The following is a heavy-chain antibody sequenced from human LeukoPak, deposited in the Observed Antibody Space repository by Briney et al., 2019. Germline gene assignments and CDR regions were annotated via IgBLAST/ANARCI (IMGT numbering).Heavy chain of an antibody. CDR2: INPNSGGT. J-gene: IGHJ4*02. Sequence: ASVKVSCKASGYTFTVYYMHWVRQAPGQGLEWMGRINPNSGGTNYAQKFQGRVTMTRDTSISTAYMELSRLRSDDTAVYYCARDRGTVTTIRPFDYWGQGTLVTVSS. V-gene: IGHV1-2*06. CDR1: GYTFTVYY. CDR3: ARDRGTVTTIRPFDY. D-gene: IGHD4-17*01.